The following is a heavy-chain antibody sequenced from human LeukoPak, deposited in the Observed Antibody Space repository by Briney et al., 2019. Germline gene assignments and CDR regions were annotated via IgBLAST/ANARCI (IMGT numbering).Heavy chain of an antibody. J-gene: IGHJ6*02. CDR2: ISWNSGSI. Sequence: GRSLRLSCAASGFTFYDYAMHGVRHARGKGLEWVSGISWNSGSIGYADSVKGRFTISRDNAKNSLYLQMNSLRAEDTALYYCAKGPGAYYYYYGMDVWGQGTTVTVSS. V-gene: IGHV3-9*01. CDR1: GFTFYDYA. CDR3: AKGPGAYYYYYGMDV.